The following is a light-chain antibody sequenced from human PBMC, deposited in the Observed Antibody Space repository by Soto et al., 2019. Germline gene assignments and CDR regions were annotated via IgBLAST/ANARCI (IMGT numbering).Light chain of an antibody. Sequence: EIVMTQSPGTLSVSPGERATLSCRASQSMTNNLAWYQQKVGQAPRLLIYGASTRATGSPARFRGSGSGTEFTITISSLQSEEFAVYYCQQYNHWPPKMAFGQGTKVEI. V-gene: IGKV3-15*01. CDR2: GAS. J-gene: IGKJ1*01. CDR1: QSMTNN. CDR3: QQYNHWPPKMA.